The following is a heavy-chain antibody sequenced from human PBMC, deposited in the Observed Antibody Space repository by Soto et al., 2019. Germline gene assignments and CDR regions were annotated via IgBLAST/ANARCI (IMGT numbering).Heavy chain of an antibody. Sequence: QVQLQQCGAGLLKPSETLSLTCAVYGGSFSGYYWSWIRQPPGKGLEWIGEINHSGSTNYNPSLKSRVTISVDTSKNQFSLKLSSVTAADTAVYYCANLGNTIFGVVTSSDYWGQGTLVTVSS. CDR2: INHSGST. V-gene: IGHV4-34*01. J-gene: IGHJ4*02. D-gene: IGHD3-3*01. CDR3: ANLGNTIFGVVTSSDY. CDR1: GGSFSGYY.